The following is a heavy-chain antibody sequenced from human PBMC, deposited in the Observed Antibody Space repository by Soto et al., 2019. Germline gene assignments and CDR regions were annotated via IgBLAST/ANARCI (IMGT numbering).Heavy chain of an antibody. CDR3: AKDQWLVLYYYYGMDV. J-gene: IGHJ6*02. CDR2: ISGSGGST. V-gene: IGHV3-23*01. CDR1: GFTFSSYA. Sequence: PGGSLRLSCAASGFTFSSYAMSWVRQAPGKGLEWVSAISGSGGSTYYADSVKGRFAISRDNSKNTLYLQMNSLRAEDTAVYYCAKDQWLVLYYYYGMDVWGQGTTVTVSS. D-gene: IGHD6-19*01.